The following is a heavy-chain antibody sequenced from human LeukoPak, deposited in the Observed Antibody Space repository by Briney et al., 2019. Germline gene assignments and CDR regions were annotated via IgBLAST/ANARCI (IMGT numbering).Heavy chain of an antibody. V-gene: IGHV3-53*01. CDR1: GFTVSSNY. J-gene: IGHJ5*02. Sequence: PGGSLRLSCAASGFTVSSNYMSWVRQAPGEGLEWVSVIYSGGSTYYADSVKGRFTISRDNSKNTLYLQMNSLRAEDTAVYYCAKDPYYYGSGSYPELDPWGQGTLVTVSS. CDR3: AKDPYYYGSGSYPELDP. D-gene: IGHD3-10*01. CDR2: IYSGGST.